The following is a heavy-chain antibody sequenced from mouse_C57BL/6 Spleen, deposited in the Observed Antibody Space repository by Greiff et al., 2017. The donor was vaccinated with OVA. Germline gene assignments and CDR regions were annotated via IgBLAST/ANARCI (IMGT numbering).Heavy chain of an antibody. CDR2: IYPRDGST. J-gene: IGHJ4*01. CDR3: ARDVPLYDGYYVMDG. CDR1: GYTFTDYT. Sequence: QVQLKQPDAELVKPGASVKISCKASGYTFTDYTIHWMKQRPEQGLEWIGYIYPRDGSTKYNEKFKGKATLPADKYSSTAYMQLNSLTSEDSAVYFCARDVPLYDGYYVMDGWGQGASVTVSS. V-gene: IGHV1-78*01. D-gene: IGHD2-3*01.